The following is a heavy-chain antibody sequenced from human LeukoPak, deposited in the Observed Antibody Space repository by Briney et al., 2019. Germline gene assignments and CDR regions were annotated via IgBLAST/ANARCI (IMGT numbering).Heavy chain of an antibody. CDR3: ARHEYSSSWYFSDY. D-gene: IGHD6-13*01. CDR1: GGSISSYY. J-gene: IGHJ4*02. Sequence: SGTLSLTCTVSGGSISSYYWSWIRQPPGKGLEWIGYIYYSGSTKYNPSLESRVTISVDTSKNQFSLKLSSVTAADTAVYYCARHEYSSSWYFSDYWGQGTLVTVSS. V-gene: IGHV4-59*08. CDR2: IYYSGST.